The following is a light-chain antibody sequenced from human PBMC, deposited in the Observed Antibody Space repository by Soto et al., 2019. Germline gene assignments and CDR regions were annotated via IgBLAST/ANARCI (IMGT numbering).Light chain of an antibody. CDR3: QQLNGYLELT. CDR2: DAS. CDR1: QGISTY. J-gene: IGKJ4*01. Sequence: DIQMTQSPSAMSASVGDRFTITCRASQGISTYLAWYQQKLGKAPKLLIYDASTLQSGVPSRFSGSRSGTEFTLTISSLQPEDFATYYCQQLNGYLELTFGGGTKVDI. V-gene: IGKV1-9*01.